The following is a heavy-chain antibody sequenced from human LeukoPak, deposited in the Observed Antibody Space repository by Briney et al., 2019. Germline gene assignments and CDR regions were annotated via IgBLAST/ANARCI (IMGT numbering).Heavy chain of an antibody. J-gene: IGHJ4*02. CDR1: GFTFDDYG. CDR2: INWNGGST. Sequence: GGSLRLSCAASGFTFDDYGMSWVRQAPGKGLEWVSGINWNGGSTGYADSVKGRFTISRDNAKNSLYLQMTSLRVEDTAIYYCASGTGWLIDYWGQGTLVTVSS. CDR3: ASGTGWLIDY. D-gene: IGHD1-7*01. V-gene: IGHV3-20*04.